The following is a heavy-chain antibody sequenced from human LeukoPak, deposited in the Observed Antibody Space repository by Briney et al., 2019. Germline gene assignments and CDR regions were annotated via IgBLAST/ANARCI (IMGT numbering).Heavy chain of an antibody. Sequence: GESLKISFKGSGYSFTTYWIGWVRQMPGKGLEWMGIIYPGDSDTRYSPSFQGQVTISADKSISTAYLQWSSLKASDTAMYYCARQTKLGYYYYGVDVWGQGTTVTVSS. D-gene: IGHD7-27*01. V-gene: IGHV5-51*01. CDR1: GYSFTTYW. J-gene: IGHJ6*02. CDR2: IYPGDSDT. CDR3: ARQTKLGYYYYGVDV.